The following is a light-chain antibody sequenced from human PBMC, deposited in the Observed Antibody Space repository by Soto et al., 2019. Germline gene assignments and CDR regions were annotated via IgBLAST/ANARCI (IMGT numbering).Light chain of an antibody. V-gene: IGLV1-47*01. CDR3: AAWDYSLSGPV. J-gene: IGLJ2*01. Sequence: QSVLTQPPSASGTPGQRVTISCSGSSSNIGSNYVYWYQQLPGTAPKLLIYRNNQRPSGVPDRFSGSKSGTSASLDISGLRSEDEADYYCAAWDYSLSGPVFGGGTELTV. CDR2: RNN. CDR1: SSNIGSNY.